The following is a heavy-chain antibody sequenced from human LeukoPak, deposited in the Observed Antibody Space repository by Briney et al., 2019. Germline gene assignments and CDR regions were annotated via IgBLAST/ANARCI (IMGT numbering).Heavy chain of an antibody. J-gene: IGHJ3*02. CDR1: GYTFTSYG. CDR3: ARVGVIIAVAVDAFDI. CDR2: ISDYKGNT. D-gene: IGHD6-19*01. Sequence: GASVKVSCKSSGYTFTSYGISWVRQAPGQGLEWMGWISDYKGNTNYAQKRQGRVTMTTDTSKSTAYMERRSLRSGDTAVYYWARVGVIIAVAVDAFDIWGQGTMVTVSS. V-gene: IGHV1-18*01.